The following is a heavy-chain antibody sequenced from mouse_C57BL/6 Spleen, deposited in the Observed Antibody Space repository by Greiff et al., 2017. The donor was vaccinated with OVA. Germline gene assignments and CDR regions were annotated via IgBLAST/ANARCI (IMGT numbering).Heavy chain of an antibody. D-gene: IGHD2-1*01. CDR1: GFSLTSYG. Sequence: QVQLKQSGPGLVQPSQSLSITCTVSGFSLTSYGVHWVRQPPGKGLEWLGAIWSGGSTDYNADFISRLSISKDNSKSQVFFKMNSLQADDTAIYYCAKKGNYDGDYAMDYWGQGTSVTVSS. CDR2: IWSGGST. V-gene: IGHV2-4*01. CDR3: AKKGNYDGDYAMDY. J-gene: IGHJ4*01.